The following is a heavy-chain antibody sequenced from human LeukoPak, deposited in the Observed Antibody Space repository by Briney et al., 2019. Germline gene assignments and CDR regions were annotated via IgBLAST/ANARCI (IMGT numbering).Heavy chain of an antibody. CDR3: ARAPSYSSSWDFDY. Sequence: GGSLRLSCAASGFTFSSYRMNWVRQAPGRGLEWVSSISSSSSYIYYADSVKGRFTISRDNAKNSLYLQMNSLRAEDTAVYYCARAPSYSSSWDFDYWGQGTLVTASS. V-gene: IGHV3-21*01. CDR1: GFTFSSYR. CDR2: ISSSSSYI. D-gene: IGHD6-13*01. J-gene: IGHJ4*02.